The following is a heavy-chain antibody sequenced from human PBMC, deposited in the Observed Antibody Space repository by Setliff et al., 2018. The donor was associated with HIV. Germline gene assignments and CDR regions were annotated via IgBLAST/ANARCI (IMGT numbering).Heavy chain of an antibody. J-gene: IGHJ4*02. Sequence: SVKVSCKASGGNFGNSAIGWVRQAPGQGLEWVGGIVPLLSVANYARKFQGRVTITTDESTNTGYMELSSLRSEDTAVYYCARESACSSTSCPKVLDYWGQGTLVTVSS. CDR3: ARESACSSTSCPKVLDY. V-gene: IGHV1-69*10. CDR2: IVPLLSVA. CDR1: GGNFGNSA. D-gene: IGHD2-2*01.